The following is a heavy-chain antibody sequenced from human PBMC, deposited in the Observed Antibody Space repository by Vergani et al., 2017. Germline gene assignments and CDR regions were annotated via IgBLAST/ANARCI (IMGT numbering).Heavy chain of an antibody. J-gene: IGHJ4*02. CDR1: GGSFSGYY. CDR2: INHSGST. CDR3: AGDNTVTSATDY. D-gene: IGHD4-17*01. V-gene: IGHV4-34*01. Sequence: QVQLQQWGAGLLKPSETLSLTCAVYGGSFSGYYWSWIRQPPGKGLEWIGEINHSGSTNYNPSLKRRVTISVDTSKNQFSLKLSSVTAADTAVYYCAGDNTVTSATDYWGQGTLVTVSS.